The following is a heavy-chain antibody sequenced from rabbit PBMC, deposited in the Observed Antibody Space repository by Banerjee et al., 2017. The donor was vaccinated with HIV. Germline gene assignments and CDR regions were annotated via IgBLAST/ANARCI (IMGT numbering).Heavy chain of an antibody. J-gene: IGHJ4*01. CDR2: INAVTGKA. Sequence: QEQLEESGGGLVKPEGSLTLTCKASGFSFSDRDVMCWVRQAPGKGLEWIACINAVTGKAVYASWAKGRFTFSKTSSTTVTLQMTSLTAADTATYFCARDLPGVIGWNFGWWGPGTLVTVS. CDR3: ARDLPGVIGWNFGW. D-gene: IGHD1-1*01. V-gene: IGHV1S45*01. CDR1: GFSFSDRDV.